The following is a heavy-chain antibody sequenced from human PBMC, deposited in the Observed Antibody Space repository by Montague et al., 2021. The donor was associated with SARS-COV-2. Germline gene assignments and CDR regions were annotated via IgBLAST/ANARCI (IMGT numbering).Heavy chain of an antibody. Sequence: SETLSLTCTVSGGSISNYYWSWIRQPAGKGLEWIGRIYASGNTNYNPSLKSRVTMSVDTSKNQFSLKLSSMTAADTAVYYCARHLRVTTVTSHMYPYAMDVWGQGTTVTVSS. V-gene: IGHV4-4*07. D-gene: IGHD1-1*01. CDR2: IYASGNT. J-gene: IGHJ6*02. CDR1: GGSISNYY. CDR3: ARHLRVTTVTSHMYPYAMDV.